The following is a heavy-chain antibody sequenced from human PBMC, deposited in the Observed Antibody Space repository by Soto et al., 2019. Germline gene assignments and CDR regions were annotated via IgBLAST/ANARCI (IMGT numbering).Heavy chain of an antibody. D-gene: IGHD2-15*01. Sequence: PSETRSLTCAVYGGSLSCYYWSWIRQPPGKGLEWIVEINHSGSTNYNPSLRSRVTISVDTSKNQFSLKLSSVTAADTAVYYCARGPDSHPPEVGGQGTTVHVSS. J-gene: IGHJ6*02. CDR2: INHSGST. CDR1: GGSLSCYY. CDR3: ARGPDSHPPEV. V-gene: IGHV4-34*01.